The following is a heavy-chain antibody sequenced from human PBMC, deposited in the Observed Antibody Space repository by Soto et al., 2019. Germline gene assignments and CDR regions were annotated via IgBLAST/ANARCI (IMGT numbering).Heavy chain of an antibody. J-gene: IGHJ4*02. D-gene: IGHD3-3*01. CDR2: MNPNSGNT. Sequence: ASVKVSCKSSGYPFTSYDINWVRQATGQGLELMGWMNPNSGNTGYAQKFQGRVTMTRNTSISTAYMELSSLRSEDTAVYYCARGRDAITIFGVVTNFDNWGQGTVVTVSS. V-gene: IGHV1-8*01. CDR3: ARGRDAITIFGVVTNFDN. CDR1: GYPFTSYD.